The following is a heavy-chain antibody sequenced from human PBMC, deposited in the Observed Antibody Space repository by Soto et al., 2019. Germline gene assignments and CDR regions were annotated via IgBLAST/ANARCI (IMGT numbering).Heavy chain of an antibody. CDR2: IYYSGST. J-gene: IGHJ5*02. V-gene: IGHV4-59*01. CDR3: ARGYCSSTICYIWDNWFDP. Sequence: SETLSLTCTVSGGSIIYYYWSWILQPPWKELEWIGSIYYSGSTNYNPSLKSRVTISVDTSKNQFSLKLSSVTAADTAVYYCARGYCSSTICYIWDNWFDPWGQGTLVTVSS. D-gene: IGHD2-2*02. CDR1: GGSIIYYY.